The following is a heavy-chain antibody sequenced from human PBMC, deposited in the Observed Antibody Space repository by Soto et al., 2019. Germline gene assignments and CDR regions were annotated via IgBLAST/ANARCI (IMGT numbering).Heavy chain of an antibody. D-gene: IGHD3-22*01. CDR2: INPSGGST. V-gene: IGHV1-46*01. CDR1: GSTFTSYY. J-gene: IGHJ4*02. CDR3: ARAYYYDSSGYAQFDY. Sequence: AALTVSCTASGSTFTSYYMHWVRQAPGQGLEWMGIINPSGGSTSYAQKFQGRVTMTRDTSTSTVYMELSSLRSEDTAVYYCARAYYYDSSGYAQFDYWGQGTLVTV.